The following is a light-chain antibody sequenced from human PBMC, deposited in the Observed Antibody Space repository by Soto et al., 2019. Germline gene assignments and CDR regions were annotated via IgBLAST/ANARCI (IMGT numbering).Light chain of an antibody. J-gene: IGLJ3*02. CDR3: SSYTTSSSWV. CDR1: SSDVGGYNY. Sequence: QSALTQPASVSGSPGQSITISCTGTSSDVGGYNYVSWFQQHPGKAPKLMIYVVSSRPSGISNRFSGSKSGNTASLTISGLQAEDEADYYCSSYTTSSSWVFGGGTKVTVL. CDR2: VVS. V-gene: IGLV2-14*01.